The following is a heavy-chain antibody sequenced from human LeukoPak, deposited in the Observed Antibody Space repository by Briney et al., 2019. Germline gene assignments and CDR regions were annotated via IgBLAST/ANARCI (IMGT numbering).Heavy chain of an antibody. CDR2: ISSSSSYT. D-gene: IGHD5-18*01. V-gene: IGHV3-11*06. CDR3: ARGYSYGPTDY. Sequence: PGGSLRFSCAASGFTFSDYYMSWIRQAPGKGLEWVSYISSSSSYTNYADSVKGRFTISRDNAKNSLYLQMNSLRAEDTAVYYCARGYSYGPTDYWGQGTLVTVSS. CDR1: GFTFSDYY. J-gene: IGHJ4*02.